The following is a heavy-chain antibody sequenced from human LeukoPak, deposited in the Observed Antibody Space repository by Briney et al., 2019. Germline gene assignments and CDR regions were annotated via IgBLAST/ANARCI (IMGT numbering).Heavy chain of an antibody. V-gene: IGHV3-48*02. CDR1: GFTFSSYS. J-gene: IGHJ4*02. Sequence: PGGSLRLSCAASGFTFSSYSMNWVRQAPGKGLEWVSYISSSSSTIYYADSVKGRFTISRDNAKNSLYLQMNSLRDEDTAVYYCAREGQFSGYDSPGDYWGQGTLVTVSS. CDR3: AREGQFSGYDSPGDY. CDR2: ISSSSSTI. D-gene: IGHD5-12*01.